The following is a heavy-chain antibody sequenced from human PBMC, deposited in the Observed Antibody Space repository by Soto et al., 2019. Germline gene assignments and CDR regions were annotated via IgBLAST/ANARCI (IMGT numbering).Heavy chain of an antibody. V-gene: IGHV3-48*01. Sequence: EVQLVESGGGLVQPGGSLRLSCAASGFTFSSYSMNWVRQAPGKGLEWVSYISSSSSTIYYADSVTCRFTISRDNAKNSLYLQMNSLRAEDTAVYYCARDSGYSYGPLDYWGQGTLVTVSS. J-gene: IGHJ4*02. CDR3: ARDSGYSYGPLDY. CDR2: ISSSSSTI. D-gene: IGHD5-18*01. CDR1: GFTFSSYS.